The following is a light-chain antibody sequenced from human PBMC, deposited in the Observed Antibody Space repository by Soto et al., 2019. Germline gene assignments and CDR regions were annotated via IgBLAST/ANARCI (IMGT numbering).Light chain of an antibody. J-gene: IGLJ1*01. CDR2: EVT. CDR1: SSDVGGYDY. CDR3: SSHTSGSTRL. V-gene: IGLV2-14*01. Sequence: QSVLTQPASVSGSPGQSIAISCTGTSSDVGGYDYVSWYQQQPDKAPKLMIYEVTKRPSGVSNRFSGSKSGNTASLTISGLQPEDESYYYCSSHTSGSTRLFGTGTKVTVL.